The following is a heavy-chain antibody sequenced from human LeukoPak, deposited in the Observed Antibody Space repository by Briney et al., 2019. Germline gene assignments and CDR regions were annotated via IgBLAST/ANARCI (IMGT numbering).Heavy chain of an antibody. D-gene: IGHD5-24*01. V-gene: IGHV4-61*09. J-gene: IGHJ5*02. Sequence: PSETLSLTCTASGASISSESYYWTWIRQPAGKGLEWIGHIYHTGSTKYNPSLKSRVTILIDTSKNQFSLRLNSVTAADTAVYYCARVMAVNPDWFDPWGQGTLVTVSS. CDR3: ARVMAVNPDWFDP. CDR2: IYHTGST. CDR1: GASISSESYY.